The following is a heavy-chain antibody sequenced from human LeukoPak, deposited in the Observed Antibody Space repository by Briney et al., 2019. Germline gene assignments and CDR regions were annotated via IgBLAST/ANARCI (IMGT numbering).Heavy chain of an antibody. V-gene: IGHV4-59*08. CDR2: IYYSGST. D-gene: IGHD1-26*01. CDR1: GGSNSSYY. CDR3: ARQGGATTAVYNWFDP. J-gene: IGHJ5*02. Sequence: SETLSLTCTVSGGSNSSYYWSWIRQPPGKGLEWIGYIYYSGSTNYNPSLKSRVTISVDTSKNQFSLKLSSVTAADTAVYYCARQGGATTAVYNWFDPWGQGTLVTVSS.